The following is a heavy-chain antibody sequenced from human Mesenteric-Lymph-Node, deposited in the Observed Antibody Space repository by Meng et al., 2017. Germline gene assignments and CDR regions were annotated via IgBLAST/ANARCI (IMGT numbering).Heavy chain of an antibody. V-gene: IGHV1-46*01. CDR3: ATGGGWYYDY. CDR2: INPSGDTP. CDR1: GFGYNFASHY. J-gene: IGHJ4*02. D-gene: IGHD6-19*01. Sequence: ASVKVSCKASGFGYNFASHYMHWVRQAPGQGFEWMAMINPSGDTPTYARKFQDRVILGRDTSTDSVYMELKSLRSEDTAVYYCATGGGWYYDYWGQGTLVTVSS.